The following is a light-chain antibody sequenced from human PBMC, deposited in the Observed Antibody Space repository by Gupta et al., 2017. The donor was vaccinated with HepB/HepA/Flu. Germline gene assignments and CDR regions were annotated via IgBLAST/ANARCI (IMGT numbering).Light chain of an antibody. V-gene: IGLV1-47*01. CDR2: RNN. CDR1: SSNIGSNY. CDR3: AAWDDSLSGPV. Sequence: SVLTPLLPASGAPAPRVTISCSGSSSNIGSNYVYWYQQLPGTAPKLLIYRNNQRPSGVPDRFSGSKSGTSASLAISGLRSEEEADYYCAAWDDSLSGPVFGGGTKLTVL. J-gene: IGLJ2*01.